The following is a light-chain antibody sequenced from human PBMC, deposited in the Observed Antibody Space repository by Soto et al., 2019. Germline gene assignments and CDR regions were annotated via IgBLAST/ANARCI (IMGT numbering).Light chain of an antibody. V-gene: IGKV3-20*01. CDR2: GAS. CDR3: QQYGNSPQA. J-gene: IGKJ4*01. CDR1: QSVSRSY. Sequence: ETELTQSPGTLSLSPGERATLSCRASQSVSRSYLAWYKQKPGQAPRLLIYGASSRASGIPDWVSGSGSGTDFTLTISRLEPEDFAVYYCQQYGNSPQAFGGGTKVEIK.